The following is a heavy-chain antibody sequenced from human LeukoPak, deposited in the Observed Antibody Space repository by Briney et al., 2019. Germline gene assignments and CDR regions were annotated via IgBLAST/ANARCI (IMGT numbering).Heavy chain of an antibody. Sequence: SVKVSCKASGGTFSSYAISWVRQAPGQGLEWMGGIIPIFGTANYAQKLQGRVTMTTDTSTSTAYMELRSLRSDDTAVYYCAREGLRFLEWLSTPTDYWGQGTLVTVSS. CDR3: AREGLRFLEWLSTPTDY. V-gene: IGHV1-69*05. J-gene: IGHJ4*02. CDR1: GGTFSSYA. CDR2: IIPIFGTA. D-gene: IGHD3-3*01.